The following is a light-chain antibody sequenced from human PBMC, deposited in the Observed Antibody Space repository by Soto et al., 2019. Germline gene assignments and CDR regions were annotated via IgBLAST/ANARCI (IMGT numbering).Light chain of an antibody. CDR2: GAS. Sequence: EIVLTQSPGTLSLSPGERATLSCRASQSVSSSYLAWYQQKPGQAPRLLIYGASSRATGIPDRFSGSGSGTDFTLTISRLEPEDCAVYYCQQYGSLPFTFGPGTKVDIK. J-gene: IGKJ3*01. CDR1: QSVSSSY. CDR3: QQYGSLPFT. V-gene: IGKV3-20*01.